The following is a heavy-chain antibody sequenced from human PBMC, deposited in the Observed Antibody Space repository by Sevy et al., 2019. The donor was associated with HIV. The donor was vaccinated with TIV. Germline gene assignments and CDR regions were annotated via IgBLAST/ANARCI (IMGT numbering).Heavy chain of an antibody. CDR3: ATILPAGVPAEYFQH. Sequence: SLRLSCAASGLTFSSYWMTWVRQAPGKGLEWVANINQGGSQEYYVDSVKGRFTISRDNAKNSLYLQINSLRAEDTAVYYCATILPAGVPAEYFQHWGQGTLVTVSS. V-gene: IGHV3-7*01. J-gene: IGHJ1*01. CDR1: GLTFSSYW. CDR2: INQGGSQE. D-gene: IGHD2-2*01.